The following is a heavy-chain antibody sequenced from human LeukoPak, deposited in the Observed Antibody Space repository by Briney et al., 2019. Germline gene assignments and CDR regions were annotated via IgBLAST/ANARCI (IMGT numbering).Heavy chain of an antibody. CDR3: ARESYGERDY. CDR1: GFSVSRNY. V-gene: IGHV3-30*03. J-gene: IGHJ4*02. CDR2: ISYDGSNK. D-gene: IGHD4-17*01. Sequence: GGSLRLSCAVSGFSVSRNYMNWVRQAPGKGLEWVAVISYDGSNKYYADSVKGRFTISRDNSKNTLYLQMNSLRAEDTAVYYCARESYGERDYWGQGTLVTVSS.